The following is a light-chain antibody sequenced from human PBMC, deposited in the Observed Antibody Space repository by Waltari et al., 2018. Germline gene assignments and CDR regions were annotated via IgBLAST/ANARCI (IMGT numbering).Light chain of an antibody. CDR3: ATWDDSLNGVV. CDR1: SANIGSNA. CDR2: YDD. Sequence: QSVLTQPPSVSEAPRQRVTISCSGSSANIGSNAVHWYQQLPGKAPKLLIYYDDLLPSGVSDRFSCSKSGTSASLAISGLQSEDEADYYCATWDDSLNGVVFGGGTKLTVL. V-gene: IGLV1-36*01. J-gene: IGLJ3*02.